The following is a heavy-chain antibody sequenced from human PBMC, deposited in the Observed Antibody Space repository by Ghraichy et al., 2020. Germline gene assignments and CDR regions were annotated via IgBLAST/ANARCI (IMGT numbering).Heavy chain of an antibody. CDR1: GFTFSDYY. J-gene: IGHJ4*02. Sequence: GGSLRLSCAASGFTFSDYYMSWIRQAPGKGPEWVSYISSSGSPISYADSVKGRFTISRDNARNSLYLQLDSLRAEDTAVYYCARSIIGTHYYDYWGQGTLVTVSS. CDR2: ISSSGSPI. CDR3: ARSIIGTHYYDY. D-gene: IGHD1-7*01. V-gene: IGHV3-11*01.